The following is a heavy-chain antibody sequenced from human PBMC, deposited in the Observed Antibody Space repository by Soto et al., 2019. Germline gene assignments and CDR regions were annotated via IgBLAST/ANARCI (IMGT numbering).Heavy chain of an antibody. V-gene: IGHV3-23*01. D-gene: IGHD2-2*01. CDR3: AKHQPSWATQAAFDY. CDR2: IRAGGDNT. Sequence: GGSLRLSXAASGFTFSIYAMSWVRQAPGKGLEWVSSIRAGGDNTYYADSVKGRFTISRDNSKSTLYLQVNSLRAEDTAVYYCAKHQPSWATQAAFDYWGQGTLVTAPQ. J-gene: IGHJ4*02. CDR1: GFTFSIYA.